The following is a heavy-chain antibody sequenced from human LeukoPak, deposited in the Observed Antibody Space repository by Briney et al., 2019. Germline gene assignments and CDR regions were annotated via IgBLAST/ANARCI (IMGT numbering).Heavy chain of an antibody. CDR2: IYYSGST. Sequence: SETLSLTCTVSGGSISSGGYYWSWIRQHPGKGLEWIGYIYYSGSTHYNPSLKSRVTISVDTSKNQFSLKLSSVTAADTAVYYCARSTFWSGYYGFDYWGQGTLVTVSS. J-gene: IGHJ4*02. CDR1: GGSISSGGYY. CDR3: ARSTFWSGYYGFDY. V-gene: IGHV4-31*03. D-gene: IGHD3-3*01.